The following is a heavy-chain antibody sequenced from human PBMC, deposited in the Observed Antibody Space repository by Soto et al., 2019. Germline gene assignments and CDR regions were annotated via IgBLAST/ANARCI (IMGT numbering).Heavy chain of an antibody. CDR3: ARYYDFWSGHKNGAFDI. J-gene: IGHJ3*02. V-gene: IGHV3-23*01. CDR1: GFTFSSYD. CDR2: ISGSGGST. Sequence: EVQLLESGGGLVQPGGSLRLSCAASGFTFSSYDMSWVRQAPGKGLEWVSGISGSGGSTYYADSVKGRFTISRDNAKNSLYLQMNSLRAEDTAVYYCARYYDFWSGHKNGAFDIWGQGTMVTVSS. D-gene: IGHD3-3*01.